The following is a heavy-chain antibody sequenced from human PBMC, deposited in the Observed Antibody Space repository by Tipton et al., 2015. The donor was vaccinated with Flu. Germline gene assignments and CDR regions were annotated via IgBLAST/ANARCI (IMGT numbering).Heavy chain of an antibody. CDR1: GFTFNTYQ. Sequence: SLRLSCIGSGFTFNTYQMNWVRQAPGKGLEWVSYISSSGDPIFYTDSVRGRFTISRDNAKNSLYLQMNSLRAEDTAVYYCARVRGGYCSSTTCYEAFDIWGQGTMVTVSS. CDR2: ISSSGDPI. V-gene: IGHV3-48*03. D-gene: IGHD2-2*01. J-gene: IGHJ3*02. CDR3: ARVRGGYCSSTTCYEAFDI.